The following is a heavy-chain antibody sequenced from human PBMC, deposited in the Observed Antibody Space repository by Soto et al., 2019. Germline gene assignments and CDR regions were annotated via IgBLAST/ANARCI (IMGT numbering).Heavy chain of an antibody. CDR2: LYYSGNT. V-gene: IGHV4-59*01. CDR3: ARARDCSTTSCYSRWFDP. Sequence: SETLSLTCTVSGGSISSYFWSWIRQPPGKGLEWIGYLYYSGNTNYNPSLKSRVTISVDTSKNQFSLKLSSVTAADTAVYYCARARDCSTTSCYSRWFDPWGQGTLVTVSS. J-gene: IGHJ5*02. D-gene: IGHD2-2*01. CDR1: GGSISSYF.